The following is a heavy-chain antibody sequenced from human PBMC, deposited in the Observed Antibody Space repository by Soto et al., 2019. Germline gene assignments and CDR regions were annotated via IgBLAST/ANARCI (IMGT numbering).Heavy chain of an antibody. CDR3: ARHDGVVLTASFGY. V-gene: IGHV5-51*01. CDR2: IYPGDSDI. CDR1: GYSFTTYW. D-gene: IGHD2-21*02. J-gene: IGHJ4*02. Sequence: GESLKISCQGSGYSFTTYWIGWVRQMPGKGLEWLGIIYPGDSDIRYSPSFQGQVTIPADKAISTTYLQWSSLKASDTAMYYCARHDGVVLTASFGYWGQGTQVTVSS.